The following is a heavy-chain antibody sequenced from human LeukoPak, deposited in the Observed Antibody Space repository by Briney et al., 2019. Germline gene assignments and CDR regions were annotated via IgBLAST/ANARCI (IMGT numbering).Heavy chain of an antibody. CDR1: GFTFSDYS. V-gene: IGHV3-21*01. J-gene: IGHJ4*02. CDR3: ARLAGAGSSGFDY. D-gene: IGHD1-26*01. Sequence: GGSLRVPCAASGFTFSDYSMNWVRQAPGKGLEWVSSISSSSSYMKYAESVRGRFTISRDNAKNSLYLHMSSLRAEDTAVYYCARLAGAGSSGFDYWGQGTLVTVSS. CDR2: ISSSSSYM.